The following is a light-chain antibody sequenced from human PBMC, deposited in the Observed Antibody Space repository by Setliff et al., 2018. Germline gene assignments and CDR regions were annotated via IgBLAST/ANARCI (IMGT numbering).Light chain of an antibody. CDR2: EVT. J-gene: IGLJ2*01. CDR3: AVWDDNLNGPV. Sequence: ALTQPAAVSGSPGQSITISCAGTSSDVGGYNYVSWYQQHPGKAPKLMIYEVTKRPSGVPDRFSGSKSGASASLAISGLQSGDEADYYCAVWDDNLNGPVVGGGTK. CDR1: SSDVGGYNY. V-gene: IGLV2-14*03.